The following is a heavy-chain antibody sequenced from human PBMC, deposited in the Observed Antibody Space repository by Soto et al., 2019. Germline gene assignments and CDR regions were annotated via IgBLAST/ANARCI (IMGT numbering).Heavy chain of an antibody. CDR1: GGTFSRYT. CDR2: IIPIAAIA. V-gene: IGHV1-69*02. CDR3: ARCSTIVGGAPSWFDP. Sequence: QVQLVQSGAEVKKPGSSVKVSCKASGGTFSRYTINWVRQAPGQGLEWMGRIIPIAAIANYTQKFQGRVRITVDKSSPTAYMELSSLRSDDTAVYYCARCSTIVGGAPSWFDPWGQGTLVTVSS. J-gene: IGHJ5*02. D-gene: IGHD3-10*01.